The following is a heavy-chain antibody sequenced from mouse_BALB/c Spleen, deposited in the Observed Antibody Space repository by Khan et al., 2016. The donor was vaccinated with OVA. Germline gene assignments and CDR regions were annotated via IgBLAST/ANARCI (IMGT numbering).Heavy chain of an antibody. V-gene: IGHV1-18*01. CDR2: INPYNGYT. J-gene: IGHJ3*01. Sequence: EVQLQQSGPELVKPGASLKISCKASGYSFTDYTMNWVKQSHGKNLEWIGLINPYNGYTSYNQKFKGKATFPVDTSTSTAYMELHSLTSEDSAVYYCARGKYYGTNSWFAYGGQGTRVTVSA. D-gene: IGHD1-1*01. CDR3: ARGKYYGTNSWFAY. CDR1: GYSFTDYT.